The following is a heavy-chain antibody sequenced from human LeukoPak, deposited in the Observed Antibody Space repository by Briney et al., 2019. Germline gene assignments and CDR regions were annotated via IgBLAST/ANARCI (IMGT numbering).Heavy chain of an antibody. Sequence: SETLSLTCTVSGASMTSTIYYWGWIRQTPGKGLEWIGNIGNLLYEGSTYYSPSLQSRVTISVDTSKNQLSLKLLSVTAADTAVYYCARAVRYYFDYWGQGTLVTISS. V-gene: IGHV4-39*01. J-gene: IGHJ4*02. CDR3: ARAVRYYFDY. CDR1: GASMTSTIYY. CDR2: IGNLLYEGST.